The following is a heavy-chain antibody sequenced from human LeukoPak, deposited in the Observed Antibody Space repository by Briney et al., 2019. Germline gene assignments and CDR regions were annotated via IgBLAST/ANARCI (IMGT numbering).Heavy chain of an antibody. CDR1: GFIFSDYS. J-gene: IGHJ4*02. V-gene: IGHV3-21*01. D-gene: IGHD3-3*01. CDR3: ARSFDFWSGYYSDY. Sequence: GGSLRLSCAASGFIFSDYSMNCVRQAPGKGLEWVSSISSSSSHIYYADSMKGRFTISRDNDKNSVYLQMDSLRAEDTAVYYCARSFDFWSGYYSDYWGQGTLVTVSS. CDR2: ISSSSSHI.